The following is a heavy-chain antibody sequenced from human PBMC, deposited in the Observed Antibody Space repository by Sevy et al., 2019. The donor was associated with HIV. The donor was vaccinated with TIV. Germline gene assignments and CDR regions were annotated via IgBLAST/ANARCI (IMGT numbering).Heavy chain of an antibody. V-gene: IGHV4-59*08. Sequence: ETLSLTCSVSDDSINSYYWSWIRQPPGKGLEWIGYIYNNIGSTSYNPSLTIRVTISVDTSKNHFSLNLTSVTAADTAIYYCARGAVVIGTAATPVLDFWGLGSLVTVSS. CDR1: DDSINSYY. CDR2: IYNNIGST. J-gene: IGHJ4*02. CDR3: ARGAVVIGTAATPVLDF. D-gene: IGHD2-2*01.